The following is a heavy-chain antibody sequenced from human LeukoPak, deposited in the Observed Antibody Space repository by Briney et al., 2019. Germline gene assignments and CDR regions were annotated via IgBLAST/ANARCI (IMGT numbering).Heavy chain of an antibody. J-gene: IGHJ3*02. CDR1: GYTFTGYY. Sequence: ASVHVSCMASGYTFTGYYMHWVRQPPGRGLAWMGWINDNSGGTNYEQKFQGRVIMTRDKYINTAQIELISLRSDDTAVYYCARGGSSEAFDIWGQGTMVTVSS. CDR2: INDNSGGT. V-gene: IGHV1-2*02. CDR3: ARGGSSEAFDI.